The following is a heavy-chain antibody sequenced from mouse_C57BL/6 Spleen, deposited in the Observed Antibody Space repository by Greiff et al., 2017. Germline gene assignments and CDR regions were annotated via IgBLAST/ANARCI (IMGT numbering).Heavy chain of an antibody. V-gene: IGHV1-82*01. Sequence: QVQLKQSGPELVKPGASVKISCKASGYAFSSSWMNWVKPRPGKGLEWIGRIYPGDGDTKYNGKFKGKATLTADKSSSTAYMQLSSLTSEDSAVYFCASWQFAYWGQGTLVTASA. CDR3: ASWQFAY. CDR2: IYPGDGDT. CDR1: GYAFSSSW. J-gene: IGHJ3*01.